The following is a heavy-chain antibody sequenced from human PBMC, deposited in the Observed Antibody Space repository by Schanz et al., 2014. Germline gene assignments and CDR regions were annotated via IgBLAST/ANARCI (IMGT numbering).Heavy chain of an antibody. J-gene: IGHJ5*02. CDR2: IGGDASRT. V-gene: IGHV3-23*04. CDR1: GFNFITFA. CDR3: ASAPPLVRGIAGWFGP. D-gene: IGHD3-10*01. Sequence: EVHLVESGGGLVQPGGSLRLSCAASGFNFITFAMSWVRQAPGKGPEWVSAIGGDASRTYYADSVKGRFTISRDNSKTPLHLQMTTRRAADTAIVYCASAPPLVRGIAGWFGPWGQGSLVTVSS.